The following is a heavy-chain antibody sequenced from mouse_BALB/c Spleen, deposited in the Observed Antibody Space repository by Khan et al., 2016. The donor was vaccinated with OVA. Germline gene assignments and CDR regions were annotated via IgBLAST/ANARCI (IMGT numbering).Heavy chain of an antibody. CDR3: ASHLTGSFAY. V-gene: IGHV5-6*01. Sequence: EVQLQESGGDLVEPGGSLKLSCAASGFTFSSYSMSWVRQTPDKRLEWVATISSGGDYTYYPDIVKGRFTISRDNAKNTLYLQMSSLKSEDTAMYYCASHLTGSFAYWGQGNLVAVSA. D-gene: IGHD4-1*01. CDR2: ISSGGDYT. CDR1: GFTFSSYS. J-gene: IGHJ3*01.